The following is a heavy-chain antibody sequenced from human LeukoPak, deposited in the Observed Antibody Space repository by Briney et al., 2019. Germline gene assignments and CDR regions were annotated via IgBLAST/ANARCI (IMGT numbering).Heavy chain of an antibody. V-gene: IGHV3-30*03. CDR1: GFTFSSYG. CDR2: ISYDGSNK. D-gene: IGHD2-15*01. J-gene: IGHJ5*02. CDR3: ARSGDIGFDP. Sequence: GGSLRLSCAASGFTFSSYGMHWVRQAPGKGLEWVAVISYDGSNKYYADSVKGRFTISRDNSKNTLYLQMNSLRAEDTAVYYCARSGDIGFDPWGQGTLVTVSS.